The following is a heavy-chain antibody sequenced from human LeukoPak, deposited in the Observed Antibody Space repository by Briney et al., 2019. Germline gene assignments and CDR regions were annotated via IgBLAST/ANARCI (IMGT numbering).Heavy chain of an antibody. V-gene: IGHV3-7*01. CDR2: IKQDGSEK. CDR1: GFTFSSYW. CDR3: ARGAKLVVPAALYYYYYYMDV. D-gene: IGHD2-2*01. J-gene: IGHJ6*03. Sequence: GGSLRLSCAASGFTFSSYWMHWVRQAPGKGLEWMANIKQDGSEKYYVDSVKGRFTISRDNAKNSLYLQMNSLRAEDTAVYYCARGAKLVVPAALYYYYYYMDVWGKGTTVTISS.